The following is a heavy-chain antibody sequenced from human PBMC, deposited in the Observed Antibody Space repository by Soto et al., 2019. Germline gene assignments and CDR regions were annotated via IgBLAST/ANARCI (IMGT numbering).Heavy chain of an antibody. CDR2: ISGSGGST. J-gene: IGHJ6*04. D-gene: IGHD6-19*01. V-gene: IGHV3-23*01. CDR1: GFSFSSYA. Sequence: GGSLRLSCAASGFSFSSYAMSWVRQAPGKGLEWVSAISGSGGSTYYADSVKGRFTISRDNSKNTLYLQMNSLRAEDTAVYYCASQGIAVVNYYYYAMDVWGKGTTVTVSS. CDR3: ASQGIAVVNYYYYAMDV.